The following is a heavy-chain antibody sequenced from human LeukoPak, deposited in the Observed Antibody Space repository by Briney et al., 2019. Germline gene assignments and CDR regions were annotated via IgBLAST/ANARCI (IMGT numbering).Heavy chain of an antibody. CDR1: GFTFSNSA. V-gene: IGHV3-23*01. CDR3: AKGIYSSGWSYFDY. CDR2: LSGSGITT. D-gene: IGHD6-19*01. Sequence: GGSLTLSCAASGFTFSNSAMSWVRQAPGKGLEWVSTLSGSGITTYYADSVKGRFTISRDNSKNTLYLQMNSLRAEDTAVYYCAKGIYSSGWSYFDYWGHGALVTVSS. J-gene: IGHJ4*01.